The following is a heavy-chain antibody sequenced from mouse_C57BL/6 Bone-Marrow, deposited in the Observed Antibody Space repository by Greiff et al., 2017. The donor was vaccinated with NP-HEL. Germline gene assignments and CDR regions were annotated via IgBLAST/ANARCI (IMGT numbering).Heavy chain of an antibody. Sequence: EVQLVESGEGLVKPGGSLKLSCAASGFTFSSYAMSWVRQTPEKRLEWVAYISSGGDYIYYADTVKGRFTISRDNARNTLYLQMSSLKSEDTAMYYCTRDHYYGSSYDAMDYWGQGTSVTVSS. CDR1: GFTFSSYA. D-gene: IGHD1-1*01. V-gene: IGHV5-9-1*02. J-gene: IGHJ4*01. CDR3: TRDHYYGSSYDAMDY. CDR2: ISSGGDYI.